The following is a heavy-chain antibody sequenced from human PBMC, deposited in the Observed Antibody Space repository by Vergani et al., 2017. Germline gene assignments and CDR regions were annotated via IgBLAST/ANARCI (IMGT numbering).Heavy chain of an antibody. D-gene: IGHD3-10*01. Sequence: EVQLVESGGGLVQPGGSLRLSCAASGFTFSSYWMSWVRQAPGKGLEWVANIKQDGSEKDYVDSVKGRFTISRDNAKNSLYLQMNSLRAEDTAVYYCASGAGRRDYWGQGTLVTVSA. CDR3: ASGAGRRDY. CDR2: IKQDGSEK. V-gene: IGHV3-7*03. J-gene: IGHJ4*02. CDR1: GFTFSSYW.